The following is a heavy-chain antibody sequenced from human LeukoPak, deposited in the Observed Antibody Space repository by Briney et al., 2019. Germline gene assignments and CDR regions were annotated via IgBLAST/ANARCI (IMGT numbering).Heavy chain of an antibody. CDR2: VSGSGVST. D-gene: IGHD3-16*01. Sequence: PGGSLRLSCAASAFTFSNYAMTWVRQGPGKGLERVSGVSGSGVSTYYADSVKGRFTISRGNSKNTLYLQMNSLRAEATAVYYCAKSMGELSPDDAFDIWGQGTMVTVSS. V-gene: IGHV3-23*01. J-gene: IGHJ3*02. CDR3: AKSMGELSPDDAFDI. CDR1: AFTFSNYA.